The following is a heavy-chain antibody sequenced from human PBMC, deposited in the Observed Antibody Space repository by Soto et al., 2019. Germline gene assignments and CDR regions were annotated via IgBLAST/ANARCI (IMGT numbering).Heavy chain of an antibody. CDR1: GGSFSDYY. V-gene: IGHV4-34*01. Sequence: QVQLQQWGAGLLKPSETLSLTYPVNGGSFSDYYWTWIRQPPGKGLEWIGEVNHGGSTHYNPSLKSRVSISVDTSKKLFFLNLTFVTAADTAVYYCAREWWSGSLIGGSLGGEGTLVTVSS. D-gene: IGHD3-3*01. CDR2: VNHGGST. CDR3: AREWWSGSLIGGSL. J-gene: IGHJ4*02.